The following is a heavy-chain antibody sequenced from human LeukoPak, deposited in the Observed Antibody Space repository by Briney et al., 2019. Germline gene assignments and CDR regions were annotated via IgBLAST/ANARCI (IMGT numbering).Heavy chain of an antibody. CDR3: ARGANSFDY. D-gene: IGHD4/OR15-4a*01. CDR1: GGSISNYY. J-gene: IGHJ4*02. CDR2: IYYSGST. Sequence: SETLSLTCTVSGGSISNYYGSWIRRPPGKGLEWIGYIYYSGSTNYNPSLKSRVTISVDTSKNQFSLELSSVTAADTAVYYCARGANSFDYWGQGTLVTVSS. V-gene: IGHV4-59*01.